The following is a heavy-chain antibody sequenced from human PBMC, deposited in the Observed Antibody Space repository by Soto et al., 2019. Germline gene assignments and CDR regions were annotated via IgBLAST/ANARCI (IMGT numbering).Heavy chain of an antibody. V-gene: IGHV1-18*04. Sequence: ASVKVSCKTSGYTFTNHGVSWVRQAPGQGLEWMGWISAYNGDTDYTQKFQDRVTMTIDTSTSTVFMELRSLRSDDTAVYYCARDGAGLYCGGDCYPNWFDPWGQGTLVTVSS. CDR1: GYTFTNHG. D-gene: IGHD2-21*02. J-gene: IGHJ5*02. CDR2: ISAYNGDT. CDR3: ARDGAGLYCGGDCYPNWFDP.